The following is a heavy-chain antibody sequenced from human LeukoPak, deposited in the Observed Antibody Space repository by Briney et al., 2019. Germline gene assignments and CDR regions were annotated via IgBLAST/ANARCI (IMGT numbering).Heavy chain of an antibody. D-gene: IGHD5-18*01. J-gene: IGHJ4*02. Sequence: KPSETLSLTCTVSGGSISSYYWSWIRQPPGMGLEWIACIYYSGSTNYNPSLKSRVTISVDTSKDQFSLRLTSVTAADTAVYYCARIVPYNYGYVDYWGQGTLVAVSS. CDR1: GGSISSYY. V-gene: IGHV4-59*01. CDR2: IYYSGST. CDR3: ARIVPYNYGYVDY.